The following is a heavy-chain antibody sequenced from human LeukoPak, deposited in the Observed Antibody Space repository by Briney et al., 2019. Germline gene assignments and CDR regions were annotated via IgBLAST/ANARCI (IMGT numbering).Heavy chain of an antibody. D-gene: IGHD3-3*01. V-gene: IGHV3-7*01. CDR2: IRQDGSEK. CDR3: ARFSTIFGVPRGFDY. Sequence: GGSLRLSCAASGFTFSSYWVSWVRQAPGKGLEWVANIRQDGSEKYYVDSVKGRFTISRDNAKNSLYLQMNSLRAEDTAVYYCARFSTIFGVPRGFDYWGQGTLVTVSS. CDR1: GFTFSSYW. J-gene: IGHJ4*02.